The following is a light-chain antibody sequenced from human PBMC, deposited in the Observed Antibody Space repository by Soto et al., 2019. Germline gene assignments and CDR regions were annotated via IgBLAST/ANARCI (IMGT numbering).Light chain of an antibody. Sequence: AIQLTQSPSSLSASVGARVILTGLASQAIGDDSGWYQQKPGRAPELLIYSASTLHSGVPSRFSGSGSGSDFTLTIRSLQPEDSATYYCLHDYGYPRTFGPGTKVDIK. CDR1: QAIGDD. V-gene: IGKV1-6*01. CDR3: LHDYGYPRT. J-gene: IGKJ3*01. CDR2: SAS.